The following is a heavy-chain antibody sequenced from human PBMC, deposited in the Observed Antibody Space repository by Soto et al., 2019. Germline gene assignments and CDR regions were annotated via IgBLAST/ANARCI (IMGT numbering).Heavy chain of an antibody. Sequence: PSETLSLTCTVSGGSISSYYWSWIRQPPGKGLECIGYIYYSGSTNYNPSLKSRVTISVYTSKNQFSLKLSSVTAAYTAVYYCARARFGDYDFLPGSPPSMAAGAQGTTLTVSS. J-gene: IGHJ6*02. D-gene: IGHD3-9*01. CDR1: GGSISSYY. CDR3: ARARFGDYDFLPGSPPSMAA. CDR2: IYYSGST. V-gene: IGHV4-59*01.